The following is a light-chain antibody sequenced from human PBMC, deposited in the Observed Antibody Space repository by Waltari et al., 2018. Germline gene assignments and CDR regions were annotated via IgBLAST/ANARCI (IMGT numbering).Light chain of an antibody. Sequence: QLVLTQSPSASASLGASVKLTCTLSSGHTSNIVAWLQQQPEKGTRYLMKVNSDGSHSKGDEIPDRFSGSSSGAERYLTSSSLQSEDEADYYCQTGGHGTWVFGGGTKLTVL. CDR3: QTGGHGTWV. J-gene: IGLJ3*02. CDR1: SGHTSNI. CDR2: VNSDGSH. V-gene: IGLV4-69*01.